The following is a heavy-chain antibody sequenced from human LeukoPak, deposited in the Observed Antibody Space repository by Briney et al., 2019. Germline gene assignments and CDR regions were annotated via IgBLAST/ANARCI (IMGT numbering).Heavy chain of an antibody. Sequence: PSETLSLTCAVYGGSFSGYYWSWVRQPPGKGLEWIGEIFHSGSPTYNPSLKSRVTISLDKSNNQFSLKLRSVTAADTAVYYCGRNGAYSLDYWGQGTLVTVSS. CDR3: GRNGAYSLDY. CDR1: GGSFSGYY. D-gene: IGHD6-13*01. J-gene: IGHJ4*02. CDR2: IFHSGSP. V-gene: IGHV4-34*12.